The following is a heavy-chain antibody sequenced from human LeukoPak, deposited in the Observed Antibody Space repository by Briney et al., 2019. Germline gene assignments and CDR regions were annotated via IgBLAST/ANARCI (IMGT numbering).Heavy chain of an antibody. V-gene: IGHV1-69*13. CDR1: GGTFSSYA. CDR2: IIPIFGTP. Sequence: SVKVSCKASGGTFSSYAISWVRQAPGQGLEWMGGIIPIFGTPNYAQKFQGRVTIIADESTSTTYMELSSLISDDTAVYYCARERWEPPYYYYGLDVWGQGTTVTVSS. D-gene: IGHD3-16*01. CDR3: ARERWEPPYYYYGLDV. J-gene: IGHJ6*02.